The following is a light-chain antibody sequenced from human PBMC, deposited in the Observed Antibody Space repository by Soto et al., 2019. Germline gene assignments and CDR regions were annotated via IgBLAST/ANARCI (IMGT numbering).Light chain of an antibody. CDR1: SSDVGGYNY. CDR3: SSYTSSSTPVV. J-gene: IGLJ2*01. CDR2: DVS. V-gene: IGLV2-14*01. Sequence: SALTPPASVSGSPGQSITISCTGTSSDVGGYNYVSLYQPHPGKAPQLMIYDVSNRPSGGSNRFSGSKSGNTASLTISGLQAEDEADYYCSSYTSSSTPVVFGGGTKLTVL.